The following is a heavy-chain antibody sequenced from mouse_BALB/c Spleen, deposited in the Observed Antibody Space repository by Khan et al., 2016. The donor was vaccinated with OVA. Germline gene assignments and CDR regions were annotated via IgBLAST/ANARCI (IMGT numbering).Heavy chain of an antibody. CDR1: GYTFTSYV. CDR3: LRALYYDGSADEGFAY. V-gene: IGHV1S136*01. J-gene: IGHJ3*01. CDR2: ISPNSDGS. Sequence: EVQLQESGPELVKPGASVKMSCKASGYTFTSYVMHWVKQKPGQGLEWIGYISPNSDGSKYNEKFRGKATLTSDKSSSTAYMELSSLTSEDSAVDYCLRALYYDGSADEGFAYWGQGTLVTVSA. D-gene: IGHD1-1*01.